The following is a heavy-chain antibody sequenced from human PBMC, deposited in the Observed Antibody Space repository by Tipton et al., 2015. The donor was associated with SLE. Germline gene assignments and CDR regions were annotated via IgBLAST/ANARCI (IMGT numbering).Heavy chain of an antibody. CDR1: GFTFSDYA. V-gene: IGHV3-23*03. CDR2: IYSGGST. Sequence: SLRLSREASGFTFSDYAMSWVRQAPGKGLEWVSVIYSGGSTYYADSVKGRFTISRDSSQNTLFLQMNSLRPDDTAVYYCARDPDYGGNWDYFDYWGQGTLVTVSS. J-gene: IGHJ4*02. CDR3: ARDPDYGGNWDYFDY. D-gene: IGHD4-23*01.